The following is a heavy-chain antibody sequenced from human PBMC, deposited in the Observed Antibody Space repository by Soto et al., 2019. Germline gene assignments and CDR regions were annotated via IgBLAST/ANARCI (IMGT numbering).Heavy chain of an antibody. CDR2: IYYSGST. Sequence: SETLSLTCTVSGGSISSYYWSWIRQPPGKGLEWIGYIYYSGSTNYNPSLKSRVTISVDTSKNQFSLKLSSVTAADTAVYYCARSGSPLAGSSSSTSCSLFDYWGQGTLVTVSS. J-gene: IGHJ4*02. CDR1: GGSISSYY. CDR3: ARSGSPLAGSSSSTSCSLFDY. V-gene: IGHV4-59*01. D-gene: IGHD2-2*01.